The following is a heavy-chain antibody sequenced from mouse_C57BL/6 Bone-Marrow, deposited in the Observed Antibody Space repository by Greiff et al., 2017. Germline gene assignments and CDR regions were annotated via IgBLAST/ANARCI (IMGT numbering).Heavy chain of an antibody. J-gene: IGHJ3*01. CDR3: TRREDGYYGFAY. D-gene: IGHD2-3*01. Sequence: EVKVEESGGGLVQPGGSMKLSCAASGFTFSDAWMDWVRQSPEKGLEWVAEIRNKANHHATYYAESVKGRFTISRDDSKSSVYLQMNSLRAEDTGIYYCTRREDGYYGFAYWGQGTLVTVSA. CDR1: GFTFSDAW. CDR2: IRNKANHHAT. V-gene: IGHV6-6*01.